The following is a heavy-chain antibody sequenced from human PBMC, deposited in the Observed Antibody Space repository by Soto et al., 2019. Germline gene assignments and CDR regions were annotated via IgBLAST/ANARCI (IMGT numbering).Heavy chain of an antibody. CDR3: VRGLRWRDLDC. CDR1: GYRFIDYF. CDR2: INPSSGGT. Sequence: PSVKVSCKASGYRFIDYFIHWVRQAPGQGPEWMGCINPSSGGTDYAQKFKGRVTMTRDTSITTAYMEMSGLTSDDTAVYYCVRGLRWRDLDCWGQGTPVTV. D-gene: IGHD2-21*01. V-gene: IGHV1-2*02. J-gene: IGHJ4*02.